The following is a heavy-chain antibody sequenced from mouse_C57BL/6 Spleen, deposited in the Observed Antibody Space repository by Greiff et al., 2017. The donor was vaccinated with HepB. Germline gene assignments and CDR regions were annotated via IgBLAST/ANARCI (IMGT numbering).Heavy chain of an antibody. D-gene: IGHD3-2*02. V-gene: IGHV5-4*01. CDR2: ISDGGSYT. CDR1: GFTFSSYA. Sequence: EVQLVESGGGLVKPGGSLKLSCAASGFTFSSYAMSWVRQTPEKRLEWVATISDGGSYTYYPDNVKGRFTISRDNAKNNLYLQMSHLKSEDTAMYYCARDLAAQSYFDYWGQGTTLTVSS. J-gene: IGHJ2*01. CDR3: ARDLAAQSYFDY.